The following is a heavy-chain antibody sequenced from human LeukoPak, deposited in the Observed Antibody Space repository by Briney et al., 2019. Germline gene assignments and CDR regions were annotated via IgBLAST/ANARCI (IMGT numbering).Heavy chain of an antibody. CDR2: ITSSSFTI. Sequence: QPGGSLRLSCAASGFTLSSYSMNWVRQAPGKGLEWVSSITSSSFTIYYADSVKGRFTISRDNAKNSLYLQMDSLRAEDTAVYFCARDPEDYFDHWGQGIMVTVSS. CDR1: GFTLSSYS. V-gene: IGHV3-48*01. J-gene: IGHJ4*02. CDR3: ARDPEDYFDH.